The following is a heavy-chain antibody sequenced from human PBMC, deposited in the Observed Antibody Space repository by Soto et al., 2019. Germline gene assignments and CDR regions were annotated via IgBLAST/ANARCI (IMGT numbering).Heavy chain of an antibody. V-gene: IGHV1-2*02. CDR1: GYTFTGYY. J-gene: IGHJ6*02. CDR2: INPNSGGT. Sequence: ASVKVSCKASGYTFTGYYMHWVRQAPGQGLESMGWINPNSGGTNYSQKFQGRVTITRDTSASTAYMELSSLRSEDTAVYYCASEYCGGDCYSAARYGMDVWGQGTTVTVSS. CDR3: ASEYCGGDCYSAARYGMDV. D-gene: IGHD2-21*02.